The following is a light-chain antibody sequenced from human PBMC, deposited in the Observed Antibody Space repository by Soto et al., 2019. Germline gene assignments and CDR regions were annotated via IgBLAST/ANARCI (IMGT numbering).Light chain of an antibody. CDR1: QNIDIW. Sequence: DIQMTQSPSTLSASVGDRVAITCRASQNIDIWLAWYQQKPGKAPKLLIYKASSLESGVPSRFSGCGSGTEFTLTISSLLPDDFATYYCQQYNDYSWTFGQGTKVEIK. V-gene: IGKV1-5*03. CDR3: QQYNDYSWT. CDR2: KAS. J-gene: IGKJ1*01.